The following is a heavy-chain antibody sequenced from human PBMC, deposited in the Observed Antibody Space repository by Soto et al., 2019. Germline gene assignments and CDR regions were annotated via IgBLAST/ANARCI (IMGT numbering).Heavy chain of an antibody. J-gene: IGHJ6*02. V-gene: IGHV1-2*04. CDR2: INPNSGGT. D-gene: IGHD1-20*01. CDR3: AREGITGTTVGNGMDV. CDR1: GYTFTTHY. Sequence: ASVKVSCKASGYTFTTHYIHWVRQAPGQGLEWMGWINPNSGGTNYAQKFQGWVTMTRDTSISTAYMELSRLRSDDTAVYYCAREGITGTTVGNGMDVWGQGTTVTVSS.